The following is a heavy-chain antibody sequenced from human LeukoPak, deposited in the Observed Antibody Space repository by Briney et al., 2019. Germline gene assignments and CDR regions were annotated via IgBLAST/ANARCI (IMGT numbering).Heavy chain of an antibody. D-gene: IGHD2-2*01. CDR3: ARDAPRYCSSTSCYGDY. CDR2: MNPNSGNT. V-gene: IGHV1-8*01. Sequence: ASVKVSCKASGHTFTSYDINWVRQATGQGREWMGWMNPNSGNTGYAQKFHGRVTMTRNTSISTAYMELSRLRADDTAVYYCARDAPRYCSSTSCYGDYWGQGTLVTVSS. CDR1: GHTFTSYD. J-gene: IGHJ4*02.